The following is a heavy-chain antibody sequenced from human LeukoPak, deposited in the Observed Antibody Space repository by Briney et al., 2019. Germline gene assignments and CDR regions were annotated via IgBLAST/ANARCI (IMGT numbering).Heavy chain of an antibody. CDR3: AKDGGELGYFDY. CDR1: GFTFSSYA. CDR2: ISGSGGST. V-gene: IGHV3-23*01. D-gene: IGHD1-26*01. J-gene: IGHJ4*02. Sequence: PRGSLRLSCAASGFTFSSYAMSWVRQAPGKGLEWVSAISGSGGSTYYADSVKGRFTISRDNSKNTLYLQMNSLRAEDTAVYYCAKDGGELGYFDYWGQGTLVTVSS.